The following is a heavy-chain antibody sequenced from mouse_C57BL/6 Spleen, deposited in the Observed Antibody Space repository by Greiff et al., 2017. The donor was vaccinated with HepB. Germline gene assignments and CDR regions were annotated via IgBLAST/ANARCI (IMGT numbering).Heavy chain of an antibody. CDR2: ISYDGSN. J-gene: IGHJ1*03. D-gene: IGHD4-1*01. V-gene: IGHV3-6*01. CDR1: GYSITSGYY. CDR3: ARSGGNWYFDV. Sequence: DVQLQESGPGLVKPSQSLSLTCSVTGYSITSGYYWNWIRQFPGNKLEWMGYISYDGSNNYNPSLKNRISITRDTSKNQCFLKLNSVTTEDTATYYCARSGGNWYFDVWGTGTTVTVSS.